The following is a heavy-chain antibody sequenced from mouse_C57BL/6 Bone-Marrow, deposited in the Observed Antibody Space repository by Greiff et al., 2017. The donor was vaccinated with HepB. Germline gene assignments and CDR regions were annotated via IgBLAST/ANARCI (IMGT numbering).Heavy chain of an antibody. V-gene: IGHV1-80*01. J-gene: IGHJ4*01. D-gene: IGHD2-1*01. Sequence: QVQLQESGAELVKPGASVKISCKASGYAFSSYWMNWVKQRPGKGLEWIGQIYPGDGDTNYNGKFKGKATLTADKSSSTAYMQLSSLTSEDSAVYFCARKGIYYGARDYWGQETSVTVAS. CDR1: GYAFSSYW. CDR3: ARKGIYYGARDY. CDR2: IYPGDGDT.